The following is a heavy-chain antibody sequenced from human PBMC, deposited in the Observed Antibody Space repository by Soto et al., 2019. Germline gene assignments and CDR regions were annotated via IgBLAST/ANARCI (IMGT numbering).Heavy chain of an antibody. CDR3: ANPHRVYYGSGSPWDY. CDR2: ISGSGGGT. V-gene: IGHV3-23*01. D-gene: IGHD3-10*01. Sequence: GGSLRLSCAASGFTFSSYAMSWVHQAPRKGLEWVSAISGSGGGTYYADSVKGRFTISRDNSKNTLYLQMNSLRVEDTAVYYCANPHRVYYGSGSPWDYWGQGTLVTVSS. J-gene: IGHJ4*02. CDR1: GFTFSSYA.